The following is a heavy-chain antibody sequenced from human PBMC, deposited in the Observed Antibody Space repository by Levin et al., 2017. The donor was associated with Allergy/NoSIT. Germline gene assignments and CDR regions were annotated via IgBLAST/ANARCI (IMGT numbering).Heavy chain of an antibody. J-gene: IGHJ5*02. Sequence: ASVKVSCKASGYTFTSYYMHWVRQAPGQGLEWMGIINPSGGSTSYAQKFQGRVTMTRDTSTSTVYMELSSLRSEDTAVYYCARDYEGATSRGWFDPWGQGTLVTVSS. V-gene: IGHV1-46*01. CDR3: ARDYEGATSRGWFDP. CDR2: INPSGGST. CDR1: GYTFTSYY. D-gene: IGHD1-26*01.